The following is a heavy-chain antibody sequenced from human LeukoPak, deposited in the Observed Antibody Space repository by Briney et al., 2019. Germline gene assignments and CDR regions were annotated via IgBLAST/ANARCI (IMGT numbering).Heavy chain of an antibody. V-gene: IGHV1-18*01. Sequence: ASVKVSCKASGYTFTSYGISWVRQAPGQGLEWMGWISAYNGNTNYAQKLQGRVTMTTDTSTSTAYMELRSLRSDDTAVFYCARDRASGHPFDYWGQGTLVTVSS. J-gene: IGHJ4*02. CDR2: ISAYNGNT. CDR1: GYTFTSYG. CDR3: ARDRASGHPFDY. D-gene: IGHD3-10*01.